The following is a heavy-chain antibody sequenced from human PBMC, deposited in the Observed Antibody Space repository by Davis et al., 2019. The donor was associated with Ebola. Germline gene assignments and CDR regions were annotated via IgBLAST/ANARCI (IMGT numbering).Heavy chain of an antibody. CDR2: IFNTWSP. J-gene: IGHJ4*02. Sequence: PSETLSLTCTISGGSISGYYWSWIRQPPGKGLEWIGYIFNTWSPSYSPSLKSRVTMSVDTSKNQFSLTLRSVTAADTAVYYCVRFWTGFDYWGQGTLVTVSS. D-gene: IGHD1-1*01. CDR1: GGSISGYY. V-gene: IGHV4-59*01. CDR3: VRFWTGFDY.